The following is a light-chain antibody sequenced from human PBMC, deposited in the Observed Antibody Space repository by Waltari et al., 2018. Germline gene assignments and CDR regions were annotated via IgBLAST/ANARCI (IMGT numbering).Light chain of an antibody. V-gene: IGKV3-15*01. CDR3: QQYNRWPPIT. J-gene: IGKJ5*01. CDR2: DAS. Sequence: EIVMTQSPATLSVSPGETATLSCRASQSVSPNVARYQKKPGQAPRLLIYDASTRATSIPAKFRGSGSGTEFTLTISSLQSEDFAVYYCQQYNRWPPITFGHGTRLEIK. CDR1: QSVSPN.